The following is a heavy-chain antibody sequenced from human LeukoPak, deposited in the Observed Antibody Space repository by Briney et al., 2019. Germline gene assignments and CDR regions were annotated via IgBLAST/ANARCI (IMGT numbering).Heavy chain of an antibody. CDR1: GGSFSGYY. J-gene: IGHJ4*02. D-gene: IGHD3-22*01. Sequence: SETLSLTCAVYGGSFSGYYWSWIRQPPGKGLEWIGEINHGGSTNYNPSLKSRVTISVDTSKNQFSLKLSSVTAADTAVYYCARGRSFMGQITMIVGPPDYWGQGTLVTVSS. CDR2: INHGGST. V-gene: IGHV4-34*01. CDR3: ARGRSFMGQITMIVGPPDY.